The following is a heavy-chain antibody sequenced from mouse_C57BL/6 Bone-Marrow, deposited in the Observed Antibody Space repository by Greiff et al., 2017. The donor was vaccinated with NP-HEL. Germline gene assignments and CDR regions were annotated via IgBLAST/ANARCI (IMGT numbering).Heavy chain of an antibody. D-gene: IGHD2-12*01. CDR3: ARRYEDAMDY. J-gene: IGHJ4*01. CDR2: IDPSDSYT. Sequence: QVQLQQSGAELVKPGASVKLSCKASGYTFTSYWMQWVKQRPGQGLEWIGEIDPSDSYTNYNQKFKGKATLTVDTSSSTAYMQLSSLTSEDSAVYYCARRYEDAMDYWGQGTSVTVSS. CDR1: GYTFTSYW. V-gene: IGHV1-50*01.